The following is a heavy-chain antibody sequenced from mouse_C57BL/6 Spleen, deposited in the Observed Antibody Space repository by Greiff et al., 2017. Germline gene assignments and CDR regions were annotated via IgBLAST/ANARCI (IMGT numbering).Heavy chain of an antibody. CDR2: INPGSGGT. V-gene: IGHV1-54*01. J-gene: IGHJ4*01. Sequence: VQLQQSGAELVRPGTSVKVSCKASGYAFTNYLIEWVKQRPGQGLEWIGVINPGSGGTNYNEKFKGKATLTADKSSSTAYMQLSSLTSEDSAVYFCARYRYYGSSYAMDYWGQGTSVTVSS. CDR1: GYAFTNYL. CDR3: ARYRYYGSSYAMDY. D-gene: IGHD1-1*01.